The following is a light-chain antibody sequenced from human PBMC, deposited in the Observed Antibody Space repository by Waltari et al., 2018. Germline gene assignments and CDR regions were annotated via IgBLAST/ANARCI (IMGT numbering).Light chain of an antibody. CDR1: QGINSA. V-gene: IGKV1-13*02. Sequence: AIQLTQSPSSLSASVGDRVTLTCRASQGINSALAWYQQKPGKAPKHLIYDASSLESWVPSRFSGSGYGTDFTLTISSLQPEDFATYYCQQFKSFLITFGQGTRLEIK. CDR2: DAS. J-gene: IGKJ5*01. CDR3: QQFKSFLIT.